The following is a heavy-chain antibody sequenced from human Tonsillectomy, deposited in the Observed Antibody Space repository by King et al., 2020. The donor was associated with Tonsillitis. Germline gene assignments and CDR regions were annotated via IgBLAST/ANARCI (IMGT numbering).Heavy chain of an antibody. CDR2: LCPVGRME. V-gene: IGHV3-33*08. CDR3: ARDPTAHYYYYYMDV. J-gene: IGHJ6*03. Sequence: QLVQSGGGVVQPGGPLNPSCEAPGSPLSTIGSTWARQAPAKGLGWGSILCPVGRMEYYADSVKGRFTISRDSSKNTLYLQMNSLRAEDTAVYYCARDPTAHYYYYYMDVWGKGTPVTVSS. D-gene: IGHD5-18*01. CDR1: GSPLSTIG.